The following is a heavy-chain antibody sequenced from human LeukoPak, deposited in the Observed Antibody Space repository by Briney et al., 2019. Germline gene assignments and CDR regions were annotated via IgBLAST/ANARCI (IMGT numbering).Heavy chain of an antibody. CDR1: GFSVSSNY. V-gene: IGHV3-53*01. CDR2: IYVGGST. Sequence: GGSLRLSCAASGFSVSSNYLSWVRQAPGKGPEWVSVIYVGGSTYYADSVKGRFTISRDNSKSTLYLQMNSLRAEDTAVYYCARSRVLDYWGQGTLVTVSS. CDR3: ARSRVLDY. D-gene: IGHD5-24*01. J-gene: IGHJ4*02.